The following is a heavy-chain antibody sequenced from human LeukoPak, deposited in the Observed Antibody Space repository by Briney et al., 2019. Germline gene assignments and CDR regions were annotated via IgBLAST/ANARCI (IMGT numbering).Heavy chain of an antibody. D-gene: IGHD6-19*01. CDR2: IYYSGST. J-gene: IGHJ4*02. Sequence: SDTLSLTCTVSGGSISSYYWSWIRQPPGKGLEWIGYIYYSGSTNYNPSLKSRVTISVDTSKNQFSLKLSSVTAADTAVYYCARKPLYSSGWYDYWGQGTLVTVSS. CDR1: GGSISSYY. CDR3: ARKPLYSSGWYDY. V-gene: IGHV4-59*08.